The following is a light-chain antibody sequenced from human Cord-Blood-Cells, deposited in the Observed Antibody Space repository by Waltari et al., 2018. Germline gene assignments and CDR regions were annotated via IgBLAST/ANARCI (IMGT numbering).Light chain of an antibody. CDR1: SSDVGSYNL. CDR3: CSYAGSVV. CDR2: EGS. J-gene: IGLJ2*01. V-gene: IGLV2-23*01. Sequence: QSALTQPASVSGSPGQSITHSCTGTSSDVGSYNLFPWYQPPPGKAPKLMIYEGSKRPSGVSNRFSGSKSGNTASLTISGLQAEDEADYYCCSYAGSVVFGGGTKLTVL.